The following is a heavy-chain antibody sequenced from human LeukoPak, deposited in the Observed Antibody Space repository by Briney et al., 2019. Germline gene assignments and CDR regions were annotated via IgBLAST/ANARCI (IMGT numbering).Heavy chain of an antibody. D-gene: IGHD3-22*01. J-gene: IGHJ3*02. CDR2: IYPGDSGT. Sequence: GESLKISCKGSGYSFTSYWIGWVRQMPGKGLEWMGIIYPGDSGTSYSPSFQGQVTISADKSISTAYLQWSSLKASDTAMYYCATPNYYDTSGYYSPIWGQGTMVTVSS. V-gene: IGHV5-51*01. CDR1: GYSFTSYW. CDR3: ATPNYYDTSGYYSPI.